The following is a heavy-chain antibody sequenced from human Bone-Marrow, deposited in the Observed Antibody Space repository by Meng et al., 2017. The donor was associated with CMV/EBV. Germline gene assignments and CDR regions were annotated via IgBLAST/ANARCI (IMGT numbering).Heavy chain of an antibody. V-gene: IGHV4-34*01. J-gene: IGHJ4*02. CDR3: ARGLRAVAGLYFDY. CDR2: INHSGST. D-gene: IGHD6-19*01. Sequence: VYGGTFSGYYWSWIRQPPGKGLEWIGEINHSGSTNYNPSLKSRVTISVDTSKNQFSLKLSSVTAADTAVYYCARGLRAVAGLYFDYWGQGTLVTVSS. CDR1: GGTFSGYY.